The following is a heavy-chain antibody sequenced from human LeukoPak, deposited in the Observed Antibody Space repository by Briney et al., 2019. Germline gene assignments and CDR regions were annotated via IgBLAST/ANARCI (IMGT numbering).Heavy chain of an antibody. J-gene: IGHJ4*02. Sequence: GMSLRLSCAASGVTLSPYGMHWVRQAPGKGLEWVAVISYDGSNKYYADSVKGRFTISRDNSKNTLYLQMNSLRAEDTAVYYCAKAPGGGYFDWLLSFPVDYWGQGTLVTVSS. D-gene: IGHD3-9*01. CDR3: AKAPGGGYFDWLLSFPVDY. CDR1: GVTLSPYG. CDR2: ISYDGSNK. V-gene: IGHV3-30*18.